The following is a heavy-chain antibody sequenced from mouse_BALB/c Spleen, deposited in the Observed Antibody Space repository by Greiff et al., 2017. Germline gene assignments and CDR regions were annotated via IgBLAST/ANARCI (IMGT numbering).Heavy chain of an antibody. CDR1: GFTFNTYA. D-gene: IGHD2-1*01. J-gene: IGHJ1*01. CDR2: IRSKSNNYAT. Sequence: EVKLVESGGGLVQPKGSLKLSCAASGFTFNTYAMNWVRQAPGKGLEWVARIRSKSNNYATYYADSVKDRFTISRDDSQSMLYLQMNNLKTEDTAMYYCVRQIYGNYNWYFDVWGAGTTVTVSS. CDR3: VRQIYGNYNWYFDV. V-gene: IGHV10-1*02.